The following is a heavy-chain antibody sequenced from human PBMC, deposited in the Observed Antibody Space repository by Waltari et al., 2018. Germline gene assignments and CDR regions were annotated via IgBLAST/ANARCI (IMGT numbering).Heavy chain of an antibody. J-gene: IGHJ6*02. CDR2: INYSGAT. CDR1: GGSFTGYY. CDR3: AREREQQLVQEWSGHYYTHYGMDV. V-gene: IGHV4-34*01. D-gene: IGHD6-13*01. Sequence: QVQVQQWGAGLLRPSETLSLTCAVYGGSFTGYYWIWIRQPPGKGLEWIGEINYSGATHYTPSLKSRVTRSVDTSKNQFSLKMKSVTAADSAVYYCAREREQQLVQEWSGHYYTHYGMDVWGQGTTVTVSS.